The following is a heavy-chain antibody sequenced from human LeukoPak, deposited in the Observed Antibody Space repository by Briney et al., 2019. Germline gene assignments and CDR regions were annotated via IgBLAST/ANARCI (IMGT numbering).Heavy chain of an antibody. D-gene: IGHD6-19*01. CDR3: ARDLGIAVAGTTRYYYYGMDV. J-gene: IGHJ6*02. CDR2: ISYDGSNK. CDR1: GFTFSSYA. Sequence: GGSLRLSCAASGFTFSSYAMHWVRQAPGKGLEWVAVISYDGSNKYYADSVKGRFTISRDNSKNPLYLQMNSLRAEDTAVYYCARDLGIAVAGTTRYYYYGMDVWGQGTTVTVSS. V-gene: IGHV3-30-3*01.